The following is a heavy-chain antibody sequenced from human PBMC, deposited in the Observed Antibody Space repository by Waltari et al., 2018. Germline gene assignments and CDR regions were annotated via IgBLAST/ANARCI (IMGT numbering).Heavy chain of an antibody. D-gene: IGHD5-18*01. CDR1: GFTVSSNY. V-gene: IGHV3-53*01. Sequence: EVQLVESGGGLIQPGGSLRLSCAASGFTVSSNYMSWVRQAPGKGLYGVSVIYSGGSTYYADAVKGRFTISRDNYKNTLYLQMNSLRAEDTAVYYCAGGGYSYGPGTFDYWGQGTLVTVSS. CDR2: IYSGGST. J-gene: IGHJ4*02. CDR3: AGGGYSYGPGTFDY.